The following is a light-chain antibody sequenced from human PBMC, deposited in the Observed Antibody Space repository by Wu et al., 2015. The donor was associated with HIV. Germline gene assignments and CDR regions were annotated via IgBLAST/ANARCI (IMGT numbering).Light chain of an antibody. CDR3: QQRSIRPT. CDR2: DAS. J-gene: IGKJ5*01. CDR1: QSVGSY. Sequence: IVLTQSPATLSVSPGERATLSCRASQSVGSYLAWYQHKAGQAPRLLIFDASSRASDIPDRFSGSGSGTDFNLTISSLEPDDFAVYFCQQRSIRPTFGQGTRLEI. V-gene: IGKV3-11*01.